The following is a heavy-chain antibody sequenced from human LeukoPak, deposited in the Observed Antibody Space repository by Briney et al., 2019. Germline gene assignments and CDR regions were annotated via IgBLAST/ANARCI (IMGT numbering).Heavy chain of an antibody. D-gene: IGHD3-22*01. Sequence: PGGSLRLSCAASGFTFDDYGMSWVRQAPGKGLEWVSGINWNGGSTGYADSVKGRFTISRDNAKNSLYLQMNSLRAEDTALYYCARRNSSGYYNNFDYWGQGTLVTVSS. V-gene: IGHV3-20*04. CDR2: INWNGGST. J-gene: IGHJ4*02. CDR3: ARRNSSGYYNNFDY. CDR1: GFTFDDYG.